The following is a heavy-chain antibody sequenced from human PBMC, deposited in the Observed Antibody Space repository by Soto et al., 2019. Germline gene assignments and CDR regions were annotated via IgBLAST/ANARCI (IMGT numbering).Heavy chain of an antibody. CDR3: ARARATIAAAAIFDC. J-gene: IGHJ4*02. CDR2: VYRTGST. D-gene: IGHD6-13*01. CDR1: GGSISTSNW. Sequence: QVQLQESGPGLVKPSGTLSLTCAVSGGSISTSNWWSWVRQPPGKELEWIGEVYRTGSTNYNPSLESRLTISVDKSKNQFSLKLTSVTAADTAVYYCARARATIAAAAIFDCWGQGTLVTVSS. V-gene: IGHV4-4*02.